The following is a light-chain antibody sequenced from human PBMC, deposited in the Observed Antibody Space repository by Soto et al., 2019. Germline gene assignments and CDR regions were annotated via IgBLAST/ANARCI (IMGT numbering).Light chain of an antibody. CDR3: QQYNNWPWT. Sequence: ETVMTQSPVTVSVSRGERATLSCRASQSVTSNLAWYQQKPGQAPRLLIYGAFTRATGVPARFSGSGSGIEFTLSISSLQSEDFAVYFCQQYNNWPWTFGQGTKVDIK. CDR1: QSVTSN. CDR2: GAF. J-gene: IGKJ1*01. V-gene: IGKV3-15*01.